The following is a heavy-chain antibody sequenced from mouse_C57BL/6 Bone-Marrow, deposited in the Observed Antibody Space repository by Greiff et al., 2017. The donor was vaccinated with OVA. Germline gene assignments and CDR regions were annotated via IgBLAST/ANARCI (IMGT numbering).Heavy chain of an antibody. CDR3: ARKWGVKNYWYFDV. Sequence: QVQLKESGPGLVQPSQSLSITCTVSGFSLTSYGVHWVRQSPGKGLEWLGVIWSGGSTDYNAAFISRLSISKDNSKSQVFFKMNSLQADDTAIYYCARKWGVKNYWYFDVWGTGTTVTVSS. V-gene: IGHV2-2*01. J-gene: IGHJ1*03. CDR2: IWSGGST. CDR1: GFSLTSYG. D-gene: IGHD1-3*01.